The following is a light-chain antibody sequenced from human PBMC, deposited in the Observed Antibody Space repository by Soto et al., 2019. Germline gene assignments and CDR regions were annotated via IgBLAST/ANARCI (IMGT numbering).Light chain of an antibody. CDR3: SSYTSSSTVV. V-gene: IGLV2-14*01. CDR2: EVS. Sequence: QSALTQPASVSGSPGQSITISCTGTSSDVGGYNYVSWYQQHPGKAPKLMIYEVSNRPSGVSNRFSGSKSGNTASLTISGLQAEDEADYYCSSYTSSSTVVFGGVTNFTVL. CDR1: SSDVGGYNY. J-gene: IGLJ2*01.